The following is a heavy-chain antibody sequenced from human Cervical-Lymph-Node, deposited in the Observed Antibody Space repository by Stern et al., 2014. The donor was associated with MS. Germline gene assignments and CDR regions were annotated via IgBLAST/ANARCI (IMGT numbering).Heavy chain of an antibody. CDR3: ARDLALNTGWYGH. CDR1: GDTFSRNA. J-gene: IGHJ5*02. CDR2: IIPVYGAP. Sequence: VHLVESGAEVKKPGSSVKVSCKASGDTFSRNAIAWVRQAPGQGLEWMGGIIPVYGAPNYAQKFQGRVTVTADESTSTVYMELSSLRSEDTAVYYCARDLALNTGWYGHWGQGTQVTVSS. V-gene: IGHV1-69*01. D-gene: IGHD2-8*02.